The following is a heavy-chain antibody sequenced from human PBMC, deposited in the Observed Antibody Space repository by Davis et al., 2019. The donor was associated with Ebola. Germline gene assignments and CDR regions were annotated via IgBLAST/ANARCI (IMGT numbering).Heavy chain of an antibody. CDR3: ARNWVTSFDY. Sequence: PGGSLRLSCAASGFTFSSYAMHWVRQAPGKGLEWVAVISYDGSNKYYADSVKGRFTISRDNSKNTLYLQMNSLRAEDTAVYYCARNWVTSFDYWGQGTLVTVSS. CDR1: GFTFSSYA. J-gene: IGHJ4*02. CDR2: ISYDGSNK. V-gene: IGHV3-30*04. D-gene: IGHD2-21*02.